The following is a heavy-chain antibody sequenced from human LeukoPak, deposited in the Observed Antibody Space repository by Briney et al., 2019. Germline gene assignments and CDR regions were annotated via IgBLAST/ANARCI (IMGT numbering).Heavy chain of an antibody. J-gene: IGHJ4*02. CDR3: ARKTVVGSYFDY. Sequence: GGSLRLSCAASGFTFSSYWMSWVRQAPGEGLEWVANIKQDGSDKYYVDSVKGRFTISRENAKNSLYLQINSLRAEDTAVYYCARKTVVGSYFDYWGQGTPVTVSS. CDR2: IKQDGSDK. CDR1: GFTFSSYW. V-gene: IGHV3-7*03. D-gene: IGHD4-23*01.